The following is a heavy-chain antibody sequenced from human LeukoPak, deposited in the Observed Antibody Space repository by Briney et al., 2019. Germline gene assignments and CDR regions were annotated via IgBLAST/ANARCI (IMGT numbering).Heavy chain of an antibody. J-gene: IGHJ4*02. CDR1: GGSISSSSYY. Sequence: SETLSLTCTVSGGSISSSSYYWGWIRQPPGKGLEWIGSIYYSGSTYYNPSLKSRVTISVDTSKNQFSLKLSSATAADTAVYYCARLWFGELSGGYFDYWGQGTLVTVSS. V-gene: IGHV4-39*01. CDR2: IYYSGST. D-gene: IGHD3-10*01. CDR3: ARLWFGELSGGYFDY.